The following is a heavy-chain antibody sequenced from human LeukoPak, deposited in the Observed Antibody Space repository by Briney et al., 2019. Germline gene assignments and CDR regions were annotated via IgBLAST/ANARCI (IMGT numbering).Heavy chain of an antibody. CDR1: GFTFSTYW. CDR3: AKSPDHYGDYGRFDY. V-gene: IGHV3-23*01. Sequence: GGSLRLSCAASGFTFSTYWMSWVRQAPGKGLEWVSAISGSGGSTYYADSVKGRFTISRDNSKNTLYLQMNSLRAEDTAVYYCAKSPDHYGDYGRFDYWGQGTLVTVSS. CDR2: ISGSGGST. D-gene: IGHD4-17*01. J-gene: IGHJ4*02.